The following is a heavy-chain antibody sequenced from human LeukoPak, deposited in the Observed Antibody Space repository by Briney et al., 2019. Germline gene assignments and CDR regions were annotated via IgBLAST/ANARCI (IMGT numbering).Heavy chain of an antibody. Sequence: ASVKVSCKASGGTFSSYAISWVRQAPGQGLEWMGGIIPIFGTANYAQKFQGRVTITADESTSTAYMELSSLRSEDTAVYYCARAKVAAAAPLDYWGQGTLVTVSS. CDR1: GGTFSSYA. D-gene: IGHD6-13*01. CDR3: ARAKVAAAAPLDY. V-gene: IGHV1-69*01. J-gene: IGHJ4*02. CDR2: IIPIFGTA.